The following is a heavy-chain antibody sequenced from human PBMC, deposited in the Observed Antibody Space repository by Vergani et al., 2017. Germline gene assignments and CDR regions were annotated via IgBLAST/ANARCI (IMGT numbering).Heavy chain of an antibody. J-gene: IGHJ4*02. CDR3: ARSPGWRGYYFDY. CDR1: GFTFSSYS. CDR2: ISSSSSYI. V-gene: IGHV3-21*01. D-gene: IGHD3-3*01. Sequence: EVQLVESGGGLVKPGGSLRLSCAASGFTFSSYSMNWVRQAPGKGLEWVSSISSSSSYIYYADSVKGRFTISRDNAKNSLYLQMNSLRAEDTAVYYCARSPGWRGYYFDYWGQGTLVTVSS.